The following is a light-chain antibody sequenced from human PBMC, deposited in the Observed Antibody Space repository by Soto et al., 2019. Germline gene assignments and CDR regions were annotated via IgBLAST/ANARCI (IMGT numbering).Light chain of an antibody. V-gene: IGLV1-44*01. Sequence: QTVVTQPPSASGTPGQRVTISCSGSSSNIGSETVNWYQHLPGTAPKLLIYDDNQRPSGVPDRFSGSKSGTSASLAINGLQAEDESDYFCATWDDSLNGPVFGGGTKVTVL. CDR2: DDN. J-gene: IGLJ2*01. CDR3: ATWDDSLNGPV. CDR1: SSNIGSET.